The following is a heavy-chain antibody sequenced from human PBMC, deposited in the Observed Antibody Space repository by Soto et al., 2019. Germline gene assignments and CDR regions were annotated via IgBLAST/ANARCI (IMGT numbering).Heavy chain of an antibody. CDR3: ARRLTSTVSALGY. Sequence: QVHLVESGGGVVQPGKSLRLFCTASGLTFSSYAVHWVRQAPGKGLEWVSVISGDGGNKYFAESVRGRFLISRDNSKNTVYQQMNSLRHEDTAVYFCARRLTSTVSALGYWGQGTLVTVSS. CDR2: ISGDGGNK. V-gene: IGHV3-30-3*01. D-gene: IGHD6-19*01. J-gene: IGHJ4*02. CDR1: GLTFSSYA.